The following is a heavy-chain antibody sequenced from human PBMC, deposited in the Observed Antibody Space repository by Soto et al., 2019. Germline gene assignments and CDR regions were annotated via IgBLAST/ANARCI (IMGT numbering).Heavy chain of an antibody. J-gene: IGHJ2*01. CDR1: GFKFSNSA. V-gene: IGHV3-23*01. CDR2: ISGSGGST. Sequence: EVQLLESGGGLVQPGGSLRLSCAASGFKFSNSAMTWVRQAPGKGLECVSAISGSGGSTYYADSVKGRFTISRDNSENTLYLQMSILVAEDTAVYYCTTAPVVWGSSWYFDLWCRGTLFTVSS. CDR3: TTAPVVWGSSWYFDL. D-gene: IGHD7-27*01.